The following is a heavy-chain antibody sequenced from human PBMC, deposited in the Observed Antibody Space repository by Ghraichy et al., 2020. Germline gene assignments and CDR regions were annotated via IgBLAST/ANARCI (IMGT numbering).Heavy chain of an antibody. CDR3: ARELVVGPAEYFQN. CDR2: IKDDGSER. V-gene: IGHV3-7*01. J-gene: IGHJ1*01. Sequence: GGSLRLSCAASGFTFRKSWMTWVRQAPGKGLEWVANIKDDGSERYYVDSVKGRFTISRDNAKNSLYLQMNSLRAEDTAVYYCARELVVGPAEYFQNWGQGTLVTVSS. D-gene: IGHD3-22*01. CDR1: GFTFRKSW.